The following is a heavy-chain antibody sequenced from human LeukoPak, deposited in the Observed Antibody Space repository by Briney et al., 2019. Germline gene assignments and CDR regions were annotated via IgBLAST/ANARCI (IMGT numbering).Heavy chain of an antibody. V-gene: IGHV1-2*04. CDR1: GYTFTGYY. D-gene: IGHD3-16*01. Sequence: ASVKVSCKASGYTFTGYYMHWVRQAPGQGLEWMGWINPNSGGTNYAQKFQGWVTMTRDTSISTAYMELSRLGSDDTAVYYCARDGLAAYYDYVWGSLNWFDPWGQGTLVTVSS. CDR2: INPNSGGT. J-gene: IGHJ5*02. CDR3: ARDGLAAYYDYVWGSLNWFDP.